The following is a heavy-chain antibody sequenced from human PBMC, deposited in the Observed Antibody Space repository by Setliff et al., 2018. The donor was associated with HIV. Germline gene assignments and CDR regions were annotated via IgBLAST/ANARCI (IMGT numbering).Heavy chain of an antibody. CDR2: IHTSGNT. CDR1: GGSISSGDYY. V-gene: IGHV4-61*02. CDR3: ARDNSYYYGSGSHYWYGMDV. D-gene: IGHD3-10*01. Sequence: PSETLSLTCTVSGGSISSGDYYWTWIRQPAGKGLQWIGRIHTSGNTNYNPSLKSRVTISVDTSKSQSSLKLSSLTASDTAVYYCARDNSYYYGSGSHYWYGMDVWGQGTTVTVSS. J-gene: IGHJ6*01.